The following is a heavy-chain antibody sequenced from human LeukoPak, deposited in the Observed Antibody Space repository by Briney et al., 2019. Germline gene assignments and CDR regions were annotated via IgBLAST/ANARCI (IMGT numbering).Heavy chain of an antibody. CDR3: AKEGYSSSWYLHFDY. CDR2: ISGSGGSGGGT. J-gene: IGHJ4*02. D-gene: IGHD6-13*01. CDR1: GFTFSSYA. Sequence: GGSLRLSCAASGFTFSSYAMTWVRQAPGKGLEWVSTISGSGGSGGGTYYADSVKGRFTISRDNSKNTLFLQMNSLRAEDTALYYCAKEGYSSSWYLHFDYWGQGTLVTASS. V-gene: IGHV3-23*01.